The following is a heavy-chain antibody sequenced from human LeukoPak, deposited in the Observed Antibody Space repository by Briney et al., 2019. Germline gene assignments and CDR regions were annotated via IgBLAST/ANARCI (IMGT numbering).Heavy chain of an antibody. CDR3: AKVAGYSSSWYFDP. J-gene: IGHJ5*02. D-gene: IGHD6-13*01. CDR2: VHGDGTT. CDR1: GFTVSSNY. V-gene: IGHV3-53*01. Sequence: GGSLRLSCAASGFTVSSNYMSWVRQAPGKGLEWVSIVHGDGTTYYTDSVKGRFTISRDNSKNTLSLQMNSLRADDTAVYYCAKVAGYSSSWYFDPWGQGTLVTVSS.